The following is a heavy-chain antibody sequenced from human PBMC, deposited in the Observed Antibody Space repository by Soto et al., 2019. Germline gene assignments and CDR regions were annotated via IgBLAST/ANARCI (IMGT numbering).Heavy chain of an antibody. CDR2: ISYDGSNK. CDR3: ARDGDSYYDSSGGWFDP. CDR1: GFTFSSYA. V-gene: IGHV3-30-3*01. D-gene: IGHD3-22*01. Sequence: QVQLVESGGGVVQPGRSLRLSCAASGFTFSSYAMHWVRQAPGKGLEWVAVISYDGSNKYYADSVKGRFTISRDNSKNTLYLQMNILRAEDTAVYYCARDGDSYYDSSGGWFDPWGQGTLVTVSS. J-gene: IGHJ5*02.